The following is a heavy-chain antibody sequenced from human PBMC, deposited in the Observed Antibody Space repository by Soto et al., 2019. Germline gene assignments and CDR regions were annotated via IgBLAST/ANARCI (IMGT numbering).Heavy chain of an antibody. CDR1: GFTVSSNY. CDR3: ARQGVDYGDYDAFDI. J-gene: IGHJ3*02. V-gene: IGHV3-53*04. CDR2: IYSGGST. D-gene: IGHD4-17*01. Sequence: GGSLRLSCAASGFTVSSNYMSWVRQAPGKGLEWVSVIYSGGSTYYADSVKGRFTISRHNSKNTLYLQMNSLRAEDTAVYYCARQGVDYGDYDAFDIWGQGTMVTVSS.